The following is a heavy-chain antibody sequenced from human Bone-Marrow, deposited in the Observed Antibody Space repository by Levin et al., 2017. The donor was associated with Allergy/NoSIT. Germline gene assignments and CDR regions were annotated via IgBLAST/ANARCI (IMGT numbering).Heavy chain of an antibody. CDR3: AHTSDAFDI. Sequence: SGPTLVKPTETLTLTCTFSGFSLSSSGVGVAWIRQPPGKALEWLALIHWNDRKGYSPSLESRLSITKDSSKKQVVLTMTNMDPVDTATYFCAHTSDAFDIWGQGTMVTVSS. CDR1: GFSLSSSGVG. J-gene: IGHJ3*02. V-gene: IGHV2-5*01. CDR2: IHWNDRK.